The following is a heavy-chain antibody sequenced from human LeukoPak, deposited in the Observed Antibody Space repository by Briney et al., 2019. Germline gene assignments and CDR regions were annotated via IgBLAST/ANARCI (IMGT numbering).Heavy chain of an antibody. CDR1: GGTFSSYA. V-gene: IGHV1-69*05. J-gene: IGHJ4*02. Sequence: SVKVSCKASGGTFSSYAISWVRQAPGQGLEWMGGIIPIFGTANCAQKFQGRVTITTDESTSTAYMELRSLRSEDTAVYYCARSAGYCSSTSCFDYWGQGTLVTVSS. CDR3: ARSAGYCSSTSCFDY. D-gene: IGHD2-2*01. CDR2: IIPIFGTA.